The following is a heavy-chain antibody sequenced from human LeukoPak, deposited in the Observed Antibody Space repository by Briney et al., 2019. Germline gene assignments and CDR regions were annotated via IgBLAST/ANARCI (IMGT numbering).Heavy chain of an antibody. CDR1: GGSFSGYY. J-gene: IGHJ5*02. Sequence: PSETLSLTCAVYGGSFSGYYWSWIRQPPGKGLEWIGKINHSGSTNYNPSLKSRVTISVDTSKNQFSLKLSSVTAADTAVYYCARRYCSSTSCYRTYNWFDPWGQGTLVTVSS. CDR3: ARRYCSSTSCYRTYNWFDP. V-gene: IGHV4-34*01. D-gene: IGHD2-2*01. CDR2: INHSGST.